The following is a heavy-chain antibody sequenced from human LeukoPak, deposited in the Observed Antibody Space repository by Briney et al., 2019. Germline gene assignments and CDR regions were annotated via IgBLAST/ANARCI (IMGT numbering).Heavy chain of an antibody. V-gene: IGHV4-34*01. D-gene: IGHD2-15*01. CDR2: INHSGST. CDR1: GGSFSGYY. Sequence: PSETLSLTCAVYGGSFSGYYWSWIRQPPGKGLEWIGEINHSGSTNYNPSLKSRVTISIDTSKNQFSLKLSSVTAADTAVYYCTSSFLGYCSGGSCYPYYWGQGTPVTVSS. CDR3: TSSFLGYCSGGSCYPYY. J-gene: IGHJ4*02.